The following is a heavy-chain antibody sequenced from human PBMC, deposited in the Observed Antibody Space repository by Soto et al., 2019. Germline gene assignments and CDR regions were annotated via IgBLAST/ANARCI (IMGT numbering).Heavy chain of an antibody. CDR3: ARTTVVSGTPDFDY. CDR2: ISYGGINN. V-gene: IGHV3-30-3*01. J-gene: IGHJ4*02. CDR1: GFTFSNFP. Sequence: QVQLVESGGGVVQPGRSLRLSCAASGFTFSNFPMHWDRQAPGKGLEWVAVISYGGINNYYADSVKGRFTISRDDSKNTVYLQMNGLRPEDTAVYFCARTTVVSGTPDFDYWGQGTLVTVSS. D-gene: IGHD4-4*01.